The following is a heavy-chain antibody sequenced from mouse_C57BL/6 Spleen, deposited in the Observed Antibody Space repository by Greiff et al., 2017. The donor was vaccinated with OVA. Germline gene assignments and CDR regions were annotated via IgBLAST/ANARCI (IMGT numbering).Heavy chain of an antibody. Sequence: EVMLVESEGGLVQPGSSMKLSCTASGFTFSDYYMAWVRQVPEKGLEWVANINYDGSSTYYLDSLKSRFIISRDNAKNILYLQMSSLKSEDTATYYCARDPDGYYFDYWGQGTTLTVSS. CDR1: GFTFSDYY. V-gene: IGHV5-16*01. J-gene: IGHJ2*01. CDR2: INYDGSST. CDR3: ARDPDGYYFDY. D-gene: IGHD2-3*01.